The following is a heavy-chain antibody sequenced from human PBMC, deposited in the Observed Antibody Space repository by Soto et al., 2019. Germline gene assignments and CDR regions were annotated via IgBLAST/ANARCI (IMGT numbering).Heavy chain of an antibody. CDR1: GFSFSNAW. CDR3: TLLGLFPGNYYGVDV. V-gene: IGHV3-15*07. D-gene: IGHD3-10*01. J-gene: IGHJ6*02. CDR2: IKSKTDGGTT. Sequence: PGGSLRLSCAASGFSFSNAWMKWVRQAPGKGLEWVGRIKSKTDGGTTDYAAPVKGRFTISRDDSRNTLYLQMNSLKTEDTAVYYFTLLGLFPGNYYGVDVWGQGTTVTVSS.